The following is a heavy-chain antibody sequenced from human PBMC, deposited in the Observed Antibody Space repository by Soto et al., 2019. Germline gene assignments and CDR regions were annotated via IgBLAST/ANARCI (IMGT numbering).Heavy chain of an antibody. CDR2: IIPLFGTP. V-gene: IGHV1-69*06. Sequence: SVKVSCKASGGTFSNYAINWVRQAPGQGLEWMGGIIPLFGTPNYAQKFQGRVTFTAHKSTSTAYMELRSLRSDDTAVYYCARGWETVGTTTPFAYWGQGTLVTV. J-gene: IGHJ4*02. CDR3: ARGWETVGTTTPFAY. D-gene: IGHD1-26*01. CDR1: GGTFSNYA.